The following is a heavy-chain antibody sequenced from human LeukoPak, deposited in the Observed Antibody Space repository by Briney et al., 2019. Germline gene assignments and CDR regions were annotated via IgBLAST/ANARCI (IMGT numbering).Heavy chain of an antibody. V-gene: IGHV3-30*18. Sequence: GTSLRLSCAVSGFTIGNHGMHWVRQAAGKGLEWVAMISHDGRTEYYRDSVKGRLTISRDNSNNMLYLQMNSLRVEDTAVYYCAKDWGSSGWYNWFDPWGQGTLVTVSS. CDR1: GFTIGNHG. CDR2: ISHDGRTE. J-gene: IGHJ5*02. CDR3: AKDWGSSGWYNWFDP. D-gene: IGHD6-19*01.